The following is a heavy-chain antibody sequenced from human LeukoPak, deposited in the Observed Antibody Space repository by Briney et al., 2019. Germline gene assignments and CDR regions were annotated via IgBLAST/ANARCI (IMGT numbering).Heavy chain of an antibody. J-gene: IGHJ6*03. CDR1: GYTFTGYY. CDR2: INPNSGGT. V-gene: IGHV1-2*02. D-gene: IGHD2-21*01. CDR3: ARAQNCGGDCYLPYYYYYYMDV. Sequence: GASVKVSCKASGYTFTGYYMHWVRQAPGQGREWMGWINPNSGGTNYAQKFQGRVTITRDTSIGTAYMELSRLRSDDTAVYYCARAQNCGGDCYLPYYYYYYMDVWGKGTTVTVSS.